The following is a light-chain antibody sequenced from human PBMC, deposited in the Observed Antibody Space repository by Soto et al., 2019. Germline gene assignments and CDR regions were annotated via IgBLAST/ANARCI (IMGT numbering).Light chain of an antibody. CDR3: SSNTLSITRQIA. J-gene: IGLJ1*01. CDR2: DVS. CDR1: SSDVGGYNY. Sequence: QSALTQPASVSGSPGQSITISCTGTSSDVGGYNYVSWYQHHPGKAPKLMIFDVSNRPSGVSNRFSGSKSGNTASLTISGLHPTDEADYYCSSNTLSITRQIAFGTGTKVT. V-gene: IGLV2-14*03.